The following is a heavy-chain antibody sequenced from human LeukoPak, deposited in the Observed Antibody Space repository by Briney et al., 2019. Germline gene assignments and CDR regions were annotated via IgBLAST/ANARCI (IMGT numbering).Heavy chain of an antibody. J-gene: IGHJ5*02. CDR2: IYHSGST. Sequence: PSETLSLTCAVSGYSISGGYYWGWIRQPPGKGLEWIGSIYHSGSTYYNPSLKSRVTISVDTSRNQFSLKLSSVTAADTAVYYCARLEMTTESNWFDPWGQGTLVTVSS. D-gene: IGHD4-11*01. CDR3: ARLEMTTESNWFDP. V-gene: IGHV4-38-2*01. CDR1: GYSISGGYY.